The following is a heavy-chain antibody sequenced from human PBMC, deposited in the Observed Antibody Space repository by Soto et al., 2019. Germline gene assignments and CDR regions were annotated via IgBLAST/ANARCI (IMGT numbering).Heavy chain of an antibody. CDR3: ARFVGLEGFDP. V-gene: IGHV3-7*01. Sequence: GGSLRLSCVASGFTFSSFWMSWARQAPGKGLEWVANIKQDGSHKYYVPSVKGRFTISRDNAKNSLYLQMNSLRAEDTTVYYCARFVGLEGFDPWGQGTLVTVSS. D-gene: IGHD1-1*01. CDR2: IKQDGSHK. CDR1: GFTFSSFW. J-gene: IGHJ5*02.